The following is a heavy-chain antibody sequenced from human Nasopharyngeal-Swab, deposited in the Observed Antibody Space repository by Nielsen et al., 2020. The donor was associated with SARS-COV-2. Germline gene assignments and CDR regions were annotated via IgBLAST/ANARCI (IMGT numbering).Heavy chain of an antibody. J-gene: IGHJ3*02. CDR1: GFTFSSYA. V-gene: IGHV3-30-3*01. D-gene: IGHD6-19*01. Sequence: GESLKISCEASGFTFSSYAMHWVRQAPGKGLEWVAVISYDGSNKYYADSVKGRFTISRDNSKNTLYLQMNSLRAEDTAVYYCARDSFIAVAGMDAFDIWGQGTMVTVSS. CDR3: ARDSFIAVAGMDAFDI. CDR2: ISYDGSNK.